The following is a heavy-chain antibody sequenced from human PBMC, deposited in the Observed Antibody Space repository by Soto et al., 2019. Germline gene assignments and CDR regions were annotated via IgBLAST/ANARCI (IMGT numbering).Heavy chain of an antibody. CDR3: ARDLHDYGDWYFDL. CDR1: GGSISSGNDS. J-gene: IGHJ2*01. Sequence: QLRLQESGSGLVKPSQTLSLTCAVSGGSISSGNDSWSWIRQPPGKGLEWIGYIFHSGGTYYNPSLKSRVTISVDRSKNQFSLRLSSVTAADTAVYYCARDLHDYGDWYFDLWGRGTLVTVSS. CDR2: IFHSGGT. D-gene: IGHD4-17*01. V-gene: IGHV4-30-2*01.